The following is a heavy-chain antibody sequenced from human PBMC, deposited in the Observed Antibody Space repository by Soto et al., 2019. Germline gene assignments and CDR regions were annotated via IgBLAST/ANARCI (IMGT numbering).Heavy chain of an antibody. J-gene: IGHJ3*02. V-gene: IGHV1-58*02. D-gene: IGHD6-13*01. CDR1: GFTFTSSA. Sequence: SVKVSCKASGFTFTSSAMQSVRQARGQRLEWIGWIVVGSGNTNYAQKFQERVTITRDMSTSTAYMELSSLRAEDTAVYYCAKDSSSSWYYTYAFDIWGQGTMVTVSS. CDR3: AKDSSSSWYYTYAFDI. CDR2: IVVGSGNT.